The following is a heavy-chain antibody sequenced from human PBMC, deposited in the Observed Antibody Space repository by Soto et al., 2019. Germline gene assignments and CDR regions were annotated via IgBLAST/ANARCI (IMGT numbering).Heavy chain of an antibody. CDR3: AKDIGDFWSGYLDY. CDR1: GFTFDDYT. Sequence: GGSLRLSCAASGFTFDDYTMHWVRQAPGKGLEWVSLISWDGGSTYYADSVKGRFTISRDNSKNSLYLQMNSLRTEDTALYYCAKDIGDFWSGYLDYWGQGTLVTVPQ. D-gene: IGHD3-3*01. V-gene: IGHV3-43*01. CDR2: ISWDGGST. J-gene: IGHJ4*02.